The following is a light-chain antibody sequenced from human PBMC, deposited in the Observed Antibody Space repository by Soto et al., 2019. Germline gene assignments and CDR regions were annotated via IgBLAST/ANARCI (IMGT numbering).Light chain of an antibody. CDR2: GAS. CDR1: QSVSSSY. CDR3: QQYGSSPLWT. V-gene: IGKV3-20*01. Sequence: ESVLTQSPGTLSFSPGERATLSCRASQSVSSSYLAWYQQKPGQAPRLLIYGASSRATGIPDRFSGSGSGTDFTLTISRLEPDDFAVYYCQQYGSSPLWTVGQGTKVEIK. J-gene: IGKJ1*01.